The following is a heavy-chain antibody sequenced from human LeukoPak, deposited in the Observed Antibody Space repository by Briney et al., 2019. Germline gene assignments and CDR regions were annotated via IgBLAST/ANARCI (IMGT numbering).Heavy chain of an antibody. CDR3: AKSPKTGFLVDY. J-gene: IGHJ4*02. Sequence: PGGSLRLSCAASGFTVSSNYMSWVRQAPGKGLEWVSVIYGGANTVYADSVQGRFTISRDNSKNTLYLQMSSLRAEDTAVYYCAKSPKTGFLVDYWGKGTLVTVSS. D-gene: IGHD1-1*01. CDR1: GFTVSSNY. V-gene: IGHV3-66*01. CDR2: IYGGANT.